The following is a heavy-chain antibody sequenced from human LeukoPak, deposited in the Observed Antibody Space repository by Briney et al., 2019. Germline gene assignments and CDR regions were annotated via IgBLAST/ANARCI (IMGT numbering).Heavy chain of an antibody. V-gene: IGHV5-10-1*01. Sequence: AESLKISCKGSGYSFTSYWISWVRQMPGKGLEWMGRIDPSDSYTIYSPSFQGHVTISADKSISTAYLQWSSLKASDTAMYYCARWGVLYAFDIWGQGTMVTVSS. CDR2: IDPSDSYT. J-gene: IGHJ3*02. CDR3: ARWGVLYAFDI. CDR1: GYSFTSYW. D-gene: IGHD2-2*02.